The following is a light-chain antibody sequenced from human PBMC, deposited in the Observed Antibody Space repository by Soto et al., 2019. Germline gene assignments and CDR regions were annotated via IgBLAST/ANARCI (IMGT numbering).Light chain of an antibody. CDR2: DVS. CDR1: QSVASSS. V-gene: IGKV3-20*01. CDR3: QQYGGSST. Sequence: EIVLTQSPGTLSLSPGDGATLSCRASQSVASSSLAWYLQKPGQAPRLLIYDVSSRATGIPDRFSGSGSGTDFTLTISRLEPEDFAVYFCQQYGGSSTFGQGTKVAI. J-gene: IGKJ1*01.